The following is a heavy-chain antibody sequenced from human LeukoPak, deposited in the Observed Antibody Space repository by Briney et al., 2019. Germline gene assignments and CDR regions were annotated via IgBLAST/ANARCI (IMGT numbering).Heavy chain of an antibody. D-gene: IGHD1-14*01. J-gene: IGHJ4*02. Sequence: SETPSLTCTVSGGSISSYYWSWIRQPPGKGLEWIGSIYYSGSTYYNPSLKSRVTISVDTSKNQFSLKLSSVTAADTAVYYCARAQPLTYNYWGQGTLVTVSS. CDR1: GGSISSYY. CDR3: ARAQPLTYNY. CDR2: IYYSGST. V-gene: IGHV4-59*12.